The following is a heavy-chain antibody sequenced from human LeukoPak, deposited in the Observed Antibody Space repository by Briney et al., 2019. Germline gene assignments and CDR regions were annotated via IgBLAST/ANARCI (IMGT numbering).Heavy chain of an antibody. CDR1: EFSVGSNY. CDR3: TRDGGFSYGAYFDY. J-gene: IGHJ4*02. Sequence: PGGSLRLSCAASEFSVGSNYMTWVRQAPGKGLEWVSLIYSGGSTYYADSVKGRFTISRDNSKNTLYLQMNGLRAEDTAVYYCTRDGGFSYGAYFDYWGQGTLVTVSS. CDR2: IYSGGST. D-gene: IGHD5-18*01. V-gene: IGHV3-66*01.